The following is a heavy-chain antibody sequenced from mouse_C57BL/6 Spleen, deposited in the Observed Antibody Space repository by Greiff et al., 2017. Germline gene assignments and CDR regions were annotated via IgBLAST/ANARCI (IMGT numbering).Heavy chain of an antibody. D-gene: IGHD2-3*01. Sequence: EVKLMESGGGLVKPGGSLKLSCAASGFTFSSYTMSWVRQTPEKRLEWVATISGGGGNTYYPDSVKGRFTISRDNAKNTLYLQMSSLRSEDTALYYCARQDGYSAWFAYWGQGTLVTVSA. V-gene: IGHV5-9*01. CDR3: ARQDGYSAWFAY. CDR1: GFTFSSYT. J-gene: IGHJ3*01. CDR2: ISGGGGNT.